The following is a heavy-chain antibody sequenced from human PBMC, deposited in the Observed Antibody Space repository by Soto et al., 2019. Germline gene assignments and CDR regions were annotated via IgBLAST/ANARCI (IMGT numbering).Heavy chain of an antibody. V-gene: IGHV3-66*01. D-gene: IGHD2-15*01. CDR2: IQSGGPT. CDR3: VRTSLVVAAATREDY. Sequence: GGSLRLSCAASGFTVRNKYMRCVRQAQGKGLEWVSLIQSGGPTYYADSVKGRFTISRDTSENTLYLQMNSLRAEDTAVYYCVRTSLVVAAATREDYWGQGTLVTVSS. J-gene: IGHJ4*02. CDR1: GFTVRNKY.